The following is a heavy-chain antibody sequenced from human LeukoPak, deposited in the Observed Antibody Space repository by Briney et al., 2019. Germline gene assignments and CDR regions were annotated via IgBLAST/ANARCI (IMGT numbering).Heavy chain of an antibody. CDR3: ARSTSYGAAYYYYGMDV. D-gene: IGHD4-17*01. J-gene: IGHJ6*02. Sequence: SETLSLTCTVSGGSISSYYWSWIRQPPGKGLEWIGYIYYSGSTNYNPSLKSRVTISVDTSKNQFSLKLSSVTAADTAVYYCARSTSYGAAYYYYGMDVWGQGTTVTVSS. CDR2: IYYSGST. CDR1: GGSISSYY. V-gene: IGHV4-59*01.